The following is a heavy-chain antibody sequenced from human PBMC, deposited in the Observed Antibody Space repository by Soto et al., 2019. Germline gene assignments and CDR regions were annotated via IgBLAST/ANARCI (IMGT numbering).Heavy chain of an antibody. CDR3: ARDIGFDYVN. CDR1: GFNVRSYW. J-gene: IGHJ4*02. D-gene: IGHD3-16*01. V-gene: IGHV3-7*01. CDR2: IKEDGSEI. Sequence: GSLRLSCAVSGFNVRSYWISCFRQAPGKCLEWVASIKEDGSEIYYLHSVRGRFSISRDSAGNALHLTMNYLSAEDTGVYFCARDIGFDYVNWGQGTLVTVSS.